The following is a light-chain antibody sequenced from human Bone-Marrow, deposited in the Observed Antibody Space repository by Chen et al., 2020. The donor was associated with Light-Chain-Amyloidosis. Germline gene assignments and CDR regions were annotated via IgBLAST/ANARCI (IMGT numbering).Light chain of an antibody. CDR1: SGSIATNY. V-gene: IGLV6-57*01. CDR2: EDD. CDR3: QSYQGSSQGV. Sequence: NFMLPPPHSVSASPWNTVLISCTRSSGSIATNYVQWYQQRPGSSPTTVIYEDDQRPSGVPDRFSGSIDRSSNSASLTISGLKTEDEADYYCQSYQGSSQGVFGGGTKLTVL. J-gene: IGLJ3*02.